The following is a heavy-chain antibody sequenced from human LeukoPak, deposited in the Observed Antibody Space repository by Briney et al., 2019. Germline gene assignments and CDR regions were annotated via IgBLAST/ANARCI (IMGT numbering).Heavy chain of an antibody. CDR3: ARDNGTEGDGFDI. V-gene: IGHV1-8*01. D-gene: IGHD1-26*01. Sequence: ASVKVSCKASGYTFTSYDINWVRQATGQGLEWMGWMNPNSGNTGYAQKFQGRVTMTRNTSISTAYMELNSLRSEDTATYYCARDNGTEGDGFDIWGQGTVVTVSS. J-gene: IGHJ3*02. CDR1: GYTFTSYD. CDR2: MNPNSGNT.